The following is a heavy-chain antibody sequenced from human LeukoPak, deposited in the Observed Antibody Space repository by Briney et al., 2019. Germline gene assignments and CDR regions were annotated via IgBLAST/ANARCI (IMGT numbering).Heavy chain of an antibody. D-gene: IGHD6-13*01. CDR1: GYTFTSYD. V-gene: IGHV1-8*01. Sequence: GASVKVSCKASGYTFTSYDINWVRQATGQGLEWMGWMNPNSGNTGYAQKFQGRVTMTRNTSISTAYMELSSLRSEDTAVYYCARAAAGTGGRDYYYGMDVWGQGTTVTVSS. CDR3: ARAAAGTGGRDYYYGMDV. J-gene: IGHJ6*02. CDR2: MNPNSGNT.